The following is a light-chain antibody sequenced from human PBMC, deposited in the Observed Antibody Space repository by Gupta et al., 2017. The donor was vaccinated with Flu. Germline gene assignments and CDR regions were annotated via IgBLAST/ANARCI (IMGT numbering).Light chain of an antibody. V-gene: IGKV4-1*01. Sequence: SLVERATINCKSSQSVLYSSNNKNYLAWYQQKPGQPPKLLIYWASTRESGVPDRFSGSGSGTDFTLTISSLQAEDVAVYYCQQYYSTPVTFGQGTKLEIK. CDR1: QSVLYSSNNKNY. CDR2: WAS. CDR3: QQYYSTPVT. J-gene: IGKJ2*01.